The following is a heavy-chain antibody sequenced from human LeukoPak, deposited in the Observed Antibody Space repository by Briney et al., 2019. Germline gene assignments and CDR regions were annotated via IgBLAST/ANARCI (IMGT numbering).Heavy chain of an antibody. J-gene: IGHJ4*02. CDR2: ISSSGSTI. CDR3: ARDGSSSWYFDY. CDR1: GFTFSDYY. Sequence: PGGSLRLSCAASGFTFSDYYMSWIRQAPGKGLEGGSYISSSGSTIYHADSVKARFTISSDNAKNSLYLQMNSLRAEDTAVYYCARDGSSSWYFDYWGQRTLVTVSS. V-gene: IGHV3-11*04. D-gene: IGHD6-13*01.